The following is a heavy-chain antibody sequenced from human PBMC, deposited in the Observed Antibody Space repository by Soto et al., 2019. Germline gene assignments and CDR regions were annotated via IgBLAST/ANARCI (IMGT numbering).Heavy chain of an antibody. Sequence: GASVKVSCKASGGTFSSYAISWVRQAPGQGLEWMGGIIPIFGTANYAQKFQGRVTITADESTSTAYMELSSLRSEDTAVYYCASLLKDFWSGYSDYWGQGTLVTVSS. CDR3: ASLLKDFWSGYSDY. J-gene: IGHJ4*02. D-gene: IGHD3-3*01. CDR2: IIPIFGTA. CDR1: GGTFSSYA. V-gene: IGHV1-69*13.